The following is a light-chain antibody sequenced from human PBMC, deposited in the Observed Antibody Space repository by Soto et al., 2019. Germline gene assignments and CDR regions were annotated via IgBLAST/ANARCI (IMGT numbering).Light chain of an antibody. J-gene: IGKJ3*01. V-gene: IGKV1-5*03. CDR3: QQYSSYEIFT. CDR1: QSISSW. CDR2: KAS. Sequence: DIQMTQSPSTLSASVGDRVTITCRASQSISSWLAWYQHKPGKAPTLLIYKASTLESGVPSRFSGSESGTEFTLTISSLQPDDFATYYCQQYSSYEIFTFGPGTKVDIK.